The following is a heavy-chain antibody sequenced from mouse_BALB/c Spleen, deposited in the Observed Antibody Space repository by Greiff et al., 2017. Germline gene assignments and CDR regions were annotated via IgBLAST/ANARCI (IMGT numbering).Heavy chain of an antibody. CDR1: GFSLTGYG. D-gene: IGHD2-4*01. Sequence: VQGVESGPGLVAPSQSLSITCTVSGFSLTGYGVNWVRQPPGKGLEWLGMIWGDGSTDYNSALKSRLSISKDNSKSQVFLKMNSLQTDDTARYYCARDYDYSYYAMDYWGQGTSVTVSS. V-gene: IGHV2-6-7*01. J-gene: IGHJ4*01. CDR3: ARDYDYSYYAMDY. CDR2: IWGDGST.